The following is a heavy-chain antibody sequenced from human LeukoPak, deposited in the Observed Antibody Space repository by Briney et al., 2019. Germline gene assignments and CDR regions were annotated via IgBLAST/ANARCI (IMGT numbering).Heavy chain of an antibody. V-gene: IGHV3-21*01. CDR1: GFTFSSYS. CDR3: ARESFIAYQIGRWFDP. CDR2: ISSSSSYI. D-gene: IGHD1-26*01. J-gene: IGHJ5*02. Sequence: GRSLRLSCAASGFTFSSYSMNWVRQAPGKGLEWVSSISSSSSYIYYADSVKGRFTISRDNSKNTLYLQMNSLRAEDTAVYYCARESFIAYQIGRWFDPWGQGTLVTVSS.